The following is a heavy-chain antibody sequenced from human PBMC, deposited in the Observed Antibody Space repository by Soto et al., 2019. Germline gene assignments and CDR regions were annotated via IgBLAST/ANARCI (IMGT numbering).Heavy chain of an antibody. V-gene: IGHV4-34*01. CDR2: INHSGST. CDR3: ARGRRYCSSTSCQNWFDP. CDR1: GGSFSGYY. D-gene: IGHD2-2*01. J-gene: IGHJ5*02. Sequence: PSDTLSLTCAVYGGSFSGYYWSWIRQPPGKGLEWIGEINHSGSTNYNPSLKSRVTISVDTSKNQFSLKLSSVTAADTAVYYCARGRRYCSSTSCQNWFDPWGQGTLVTVSS.